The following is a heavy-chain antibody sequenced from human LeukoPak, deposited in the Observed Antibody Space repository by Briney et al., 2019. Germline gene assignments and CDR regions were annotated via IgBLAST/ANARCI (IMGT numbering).Heavy chain of an antibody. CDR1: GGSISSSSYY. CDR3: ARASSSWYFTVDY. D-gene: IGHD6-13*01. CDR2: IYYSGST. Sequence: KSSETLSLTCTVSGGSISSSSYYRGWIRQPPGKGLEWIGSIYYSGSTYYNPSLKSRVTISVDTSKNQFSLKLSSVTAADTAVYYCARASSSWYFTVDYWGQGTLVTVSS. V-gene: IGHV4-39*01. J-gene: IGHJ4*02.